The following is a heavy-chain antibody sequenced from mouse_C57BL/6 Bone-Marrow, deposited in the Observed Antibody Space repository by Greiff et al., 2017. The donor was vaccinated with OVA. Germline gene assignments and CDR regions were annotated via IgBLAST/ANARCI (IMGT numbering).Heavy chain of an antibody. Sequence: EVQRVESGGGLVQPGGSMKLSCVASGFTFSNYWMNWVRQSPEKGLEWVAQIRLKSDNYATHYAESVKGRFTISRDDSKSSVYLQMNNLRAEDTGIYYCTDYSNPWSYWYFDVWGTGTTVTVSS. CDR1: GFTFSNYW. CDR3: TDYSNPWSYWYFDV. J-gene: IGHJ1*03. D-gene: IGHD2-5*01. CDR2: IRLKSDNYAT. V-gene: IGHV6-3*01.